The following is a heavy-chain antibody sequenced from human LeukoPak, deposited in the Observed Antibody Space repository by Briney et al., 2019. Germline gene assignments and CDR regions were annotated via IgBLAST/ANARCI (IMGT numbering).Heavy chain of an antibody. Sequence: GASVKVSCKASGYTFTSYDINWMRQATGQGLEWMGWMNPNSGNTGYAQKFQGRVTMTRNTSISTAYMELSSLRSEDTAVYYCARGRGYSYGRYFDNWGQGTLVTVSS. CDR3: ARGRGYSYGRYFDN. CDR2: MNPNSGNT. J-gene: IGHJ4*02. V-gene: IGHV1-8*01. CDR1: GYTFTSYD. D-gene: IGHD5-18*01.